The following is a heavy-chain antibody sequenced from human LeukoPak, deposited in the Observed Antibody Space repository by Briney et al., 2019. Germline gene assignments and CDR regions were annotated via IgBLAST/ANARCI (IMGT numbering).Heavy chain of an antibody. J-gene: IGHJ4*02. CDR3: ARARYGSGSWYLDS. V-gene: IGHV3-21*01. D-gene: IGHD3-10*01. CDR1: GFTFSSFA. Sequence: PGGSLRLSCAASGFTFSSFAMNWVRQAPGKGLEWVSFISSGSSYRYYADSMKGRFTISRDNAENSLSLQMNSLRVGDTAVYYCARARYGSGSWYLDSRGQGTLVTVSS. CDR2: ISSGSSYR.